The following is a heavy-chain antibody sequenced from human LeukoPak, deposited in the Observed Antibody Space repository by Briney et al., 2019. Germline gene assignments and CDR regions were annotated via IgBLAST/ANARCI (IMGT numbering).Heavy chain of an antibody. CDR2: IYYSGST. J-gene: IGHJ6*02. CDR1: GGSISSGGYY. V-gene: IGHV4-31*03. D-gene: IGHD3-3*01. Sequence: PSETLSLTCTVSGGSISSGGYYWSWIRQHPGTGLEWIGYIYYSGSTYYNPSLKSRVTISVDTSKNQFSLKLSSVTAADTAVYYCARDHRTYYDFWSGFPRNDYYYYYGMDVWGQGTTVTVSS. CDR3: ARDHRTYYDFWSGFPRNDYYYYYGMDV.